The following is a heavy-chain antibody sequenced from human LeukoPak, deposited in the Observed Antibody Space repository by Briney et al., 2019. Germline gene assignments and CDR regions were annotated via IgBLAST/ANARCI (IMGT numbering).Heavy chain of an antibody. CDR1: GFTFSSYW. CDR2: INSDGSSI. J-gene: IGHJ4*02. D-gene: IGHD5-12*01. Sequence: GGSLRLSCAASGFTFSSYWMHWVRQAPGKGLVWVSRINSDGSSITYADSVKGRFTISRDNAKNTLYLQMNSLRVEDTAVYYCARECRVSGYDFDCWGQGTLVTVSS. CDR3: ARECRVSGYDFDC. V-gene: IGHV3-74*03.